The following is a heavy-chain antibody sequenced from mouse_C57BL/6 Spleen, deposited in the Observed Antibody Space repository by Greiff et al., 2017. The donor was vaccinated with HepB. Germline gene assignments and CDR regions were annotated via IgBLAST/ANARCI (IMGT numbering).Heavy chain of an antibody. V-gene: IGHV14-4*01. J-gene: IGHJ2*01. CDR3: TTGSSGYKLRFDY. CDR2: IDPENGDT. Sequence: EVQLQQSGAELVRPGASVKLSCTASGFNIKDDYMHWVKQRPEQGLEWIGWIDPENGDTEYASKFQGKATITADTSSNTAYLQLSSLTSEATAVYYCTTGSSGYKLRFDYWGQGTTLTVSS. D-gene: IGHD3-2*02. CDR1: GFNIKDDY.